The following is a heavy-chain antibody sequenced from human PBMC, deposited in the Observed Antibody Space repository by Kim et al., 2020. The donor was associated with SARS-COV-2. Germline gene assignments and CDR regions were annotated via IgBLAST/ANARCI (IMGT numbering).Heavy chain of an antibody. CDR1: GFMFSSYD. D-gene: IGHD6-13*01. CDR3: ARDKQQSARAGGMDV. V-gene: IGHV3-21*01. CDR2: INSRSSHI. J-gene: IGHJ6*02. Sequence: GGSLRLSCAASGFMFSSYDMNWVRQAPGKGPEWISYINSRSSHIYYADSARGRFTISRDNAKNSLYLQMDSLRVEDTAVFYCARDKQQSARAGGMDVWGQGTTVTVSS.